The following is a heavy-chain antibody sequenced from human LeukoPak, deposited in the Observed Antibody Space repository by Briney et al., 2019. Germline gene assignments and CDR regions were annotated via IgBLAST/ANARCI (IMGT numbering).Heavy chain of an antibody. CDR2: IRYDGSNK. Sequence: GGSLRLSCAASGFTFSSYGMHWVRQAPGKGLEWVAFIRYDGSNKYYADSVKGRFTISRDNSKNTLYLQMNSLRAEDTVVYYCAKSPYRGGSSWTEFDYWGQGTLVTVSS. CDR3: AKSPYRGGSSWTEFDY. CDR1: GFTFSSYG. J-gene: IGHJ4*02. V-gene: IGHV3-30*02. D-gene: IGHD6-13*01.